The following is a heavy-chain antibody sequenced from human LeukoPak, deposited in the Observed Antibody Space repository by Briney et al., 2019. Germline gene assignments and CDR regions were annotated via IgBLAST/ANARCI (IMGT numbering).Heavy chain of an antibody. Sequence: SETLSLTCAVYGGSFSGYYWNWIRQPPGKGLEWIGEINHSGSTKYNPSLKSRVTISVDTSKNQFSLKLSSVTAADTAVYYCARVGGGFYYGSGSLNSWGQGTLVTVSS. CDR2: INHSGST. D-gene: IGHD3-10*01. CDR1: GGSFSGYY. J-gene: IGHJ4*02. V-gene: IGHV4-34*01. CDR3: ARVGGGFYYGSGSLNS.